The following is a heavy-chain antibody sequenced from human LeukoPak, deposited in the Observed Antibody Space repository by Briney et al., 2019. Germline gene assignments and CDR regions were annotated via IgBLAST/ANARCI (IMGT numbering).Heavy chain of an antibody. CDR3: ASPPTYGSGSYFGY. D-gene: IGHD3-10*01. CDR2: INHSGST. J-gene: IGHJ4*02. Sequence: SETLSLTCAVYGGSFSGYYWSWIRQPPGKGLEWIGEINHSGSTNYNPSLKSRVTISVDTSKNQFSLKLSSVTAADTAVYYCASPPTYGSGSYFGYWRQGTLVTVSS. CDR1: GGSFSGYY. V-gene: IGHV4-34*01.